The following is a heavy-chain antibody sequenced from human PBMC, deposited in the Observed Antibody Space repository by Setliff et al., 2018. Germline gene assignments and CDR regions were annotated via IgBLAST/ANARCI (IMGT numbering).Heavy chain of an antibody. Sequence: SETLSLTCTVSGGSISSGGYYWSWIRQHPGKGLEWIGYIYYSGNTYYNPSLKSRVTISVDTSKNQFSLKLSSVTAADTAVYYCARTPDGFLGDGYNLNTLGYFDSWGQGTLVTVSS. J-gene: IGHJ4*02. D-gene: IGHD3-3*01. CDR3: ARTPDGFLGDGYNLNTLGYFDS. CDR2: IYYSGNT. CDR1: GGSISSGGYY. V-gene: IGHV4-31*03.